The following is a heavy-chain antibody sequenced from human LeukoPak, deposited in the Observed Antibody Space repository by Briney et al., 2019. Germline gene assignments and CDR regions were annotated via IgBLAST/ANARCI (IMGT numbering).Heavy chain of an antibody. D-gene: IGHD3-22*01. CDR1: GYTFTGYY. Sequence: GASVKVSCKASGYTFTGYYMHWVRQAPGQGLEWMGWINPNSGGTNYAQKFQGRVTMTRDTSISTAYMELSRLRSDDTAVYYCARVDYYDSSGFGYWGQGTLVTVSS. V-gene: IGHV1-2*02. J-gene: IGHJ4*02. CDR3: ARVDYYDSSGFGY. CDR2: INPNSGGT.